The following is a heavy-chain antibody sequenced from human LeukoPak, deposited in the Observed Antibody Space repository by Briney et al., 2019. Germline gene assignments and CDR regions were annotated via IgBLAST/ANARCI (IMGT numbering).Heavy chain of an antibody. J-gene: IGHJ4*02. D-gene: IGHD3-22*01. CDR1: GGSISSSSYY. Sequence: SETLSLTCTVSGGSISSSSYYWSWIRQPPGKGLEWIGYIYYSGSTNYNPSLKSRVTISVDTSKNQFSLKLSSVTAADTAVYYCARDRDSSGYFDYWGQGTLVTVSS. CDR3: ARDRDSSGYFDY. V-gene: IGHV4-61*01. CDR2: IYYSGST.